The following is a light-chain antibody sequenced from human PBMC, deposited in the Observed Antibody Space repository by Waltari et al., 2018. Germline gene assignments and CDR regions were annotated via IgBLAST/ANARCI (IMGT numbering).Light chain of an antibody. CDR2: EVN. V-gene: IGLV2-23*02. CDR3: CSYAGSGIYV. CDR1: SSDVGSYNL. J-gene: IGLJ1*01. Sequence: QSALTQPASVSGSPGQSITVSCTGTSSDVGSYNLVSWFQQYPDKAPKLIIFEVNKRPSGLSNRFSGSKSGNTASLTISGLQAGDEADYYCCSYAGSGIYVFGTGAKVTVL.